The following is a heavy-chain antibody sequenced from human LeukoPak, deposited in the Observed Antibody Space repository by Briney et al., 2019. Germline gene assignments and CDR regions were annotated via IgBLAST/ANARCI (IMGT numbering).Heavy chain of an antibody. CDR1: GFTVSSNY. CDR3: AKMLVTYYYDSSGYYALGDAFDI. J-gene: IGHJ3*02. V-gene: IGHV3-53*01. CDR2: IYSGGST. Sequence: GGSLRLSCAASGFTVSSNYMSWVRQAPGKGLEWVSVIYSGGSTYYADSVKGRFTISRDNSKNTLYLQMNSLRAEDTAVYYCAKMLVTYYYDSSGYYALGDAFDIWGQGTMVTVSS. D-gene: IGHD3-22*01.